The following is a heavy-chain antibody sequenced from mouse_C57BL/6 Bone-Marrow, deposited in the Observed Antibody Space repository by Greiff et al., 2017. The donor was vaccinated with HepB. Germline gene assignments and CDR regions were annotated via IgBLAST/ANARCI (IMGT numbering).Heavy chain of an antibody. Sequence: EVQLVESGGGLVQPKGSLKLSCAASGFSFNTYAMNWVRQAPGKGLEWVARIRSKSNNYATYYADSVKDRFTISRDDSESMLYLQMNNLKTEDTAMYYCVRHDGYDPYYYAMDYWGQGTSVTVSS. CDR2: IRSKSNNYAT. CDR3: VRHDGYDPYYYAMDY. CDR1: GFSFNTYA. D-gene: IGHD2-2*01. J-gene: IGHJ4*01. V-gene: IGHV10-1*01.